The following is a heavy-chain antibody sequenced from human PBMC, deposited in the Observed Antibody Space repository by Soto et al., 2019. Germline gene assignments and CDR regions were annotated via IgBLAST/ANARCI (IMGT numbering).Heavy chain of an antibody. CDR3: AKDSGSYCSGGSCYVVY. CDR1: GFTFSSYA. CDR2: ISGSGGST. J-gene: IGHJ4*02. V-gene: IGHV3-23*01. D-gene: IGHD2-15*01. Sequence: SGGSLRLSCAASGFTFSSYAMSWVRQAPGKGLEWVSAISGSGGSTYYADSVKGRFTISGDNSKNTLYLQMNSLRAEDTAVYYCAKDSGSYCSGGSCYVVYWGQGTLVTVSS.